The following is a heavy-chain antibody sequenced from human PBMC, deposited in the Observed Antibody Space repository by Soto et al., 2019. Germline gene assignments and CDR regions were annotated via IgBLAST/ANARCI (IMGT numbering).Heavy chain of an antibody. CDR2: IIPNSGGT. V-gene: IGHV1-2*02. CDR1: GGTFSSNS. J-gene: IGHJ6*02. D-gene: IGHD2-8*01. CDR3: ARDGIVLMVYAPTPYGMDV. Sequence: ASVKVSCKASGGTFSSNSISWVLQAPGQGLEWMGGIIPNSGGTNYAQKFQGRVTMTRDTSISTAYMELSRLRSDDTAVYYCARDGIVLMVYAPTPYGMDVWGQGTTVTVSS.